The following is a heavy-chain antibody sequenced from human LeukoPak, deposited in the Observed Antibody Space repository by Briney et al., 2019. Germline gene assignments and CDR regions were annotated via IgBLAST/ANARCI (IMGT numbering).Heavy chain of an antibody. D-gene: IGHD1-7*01. CDR1: GGTFSSYA. CDR2: IIPIFGTA. J-gene: IGHJ4*02. Sequence: GASVKVSCKASGGTFSSYAISWVRQAPGQGLEWMGGIIPIFGTANYAQKFQGRVTITADESTSTAYMELSSLRSEDTAVYYCARWYNWNYVAYFDYWGQGTLVTVSS. V-gene: IGHV1-69*13. CDR3: ARWYNWNYVAYFDY.